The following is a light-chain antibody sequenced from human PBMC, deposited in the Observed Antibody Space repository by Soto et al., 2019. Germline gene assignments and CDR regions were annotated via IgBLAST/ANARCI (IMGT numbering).Light chain of an antibody. CDR3: SSYSISTAYL. CDR1: SSDVGGYDY. Sequence: QYVLTQASSLSGSTGQSITISCTGTSSDVGGYDYVSWYQLHPGKAPKLMVFEVSNRPSGVSYRFSGSKSGNTASLTISGLQAEDEADYFCSSYSISTAYLFGTGTKVTVL. CDR2: EVS. J-gene: IGLJ1*01. V-gene: IGLV2-14*01.